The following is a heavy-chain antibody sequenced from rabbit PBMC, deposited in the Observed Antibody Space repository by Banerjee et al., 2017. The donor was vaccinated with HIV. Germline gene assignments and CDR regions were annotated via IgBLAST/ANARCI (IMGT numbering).Heavy chain of an antibody. CDR3: ARGDTSTIYYDAFNL. Sequence: QEQLEESGGDLVKPGASLTLTCTASGFSFSTNYWICWVRQAPGKGLEWIACIYGGSSDATYYASWAKGRFTISKTSSTTVTLQMTSLTAADTATYFCARGDTSTIYYDAFNLWGQGTLVTVS. V-gene: IGHV1S45*01. CDR1: GFSFSTNYW. D-gene: IGHD1-1*01. CDR2: IYGGSSDAT. J-gene: IGHJ4*01.